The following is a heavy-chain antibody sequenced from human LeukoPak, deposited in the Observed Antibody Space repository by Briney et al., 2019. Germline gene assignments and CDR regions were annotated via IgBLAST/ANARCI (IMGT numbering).Heavy chain of an antibody. CDR1: GFTFSSYA. Sequence: GGSLGLSCAASGFTFSSYAMSWVRQAPGKGLEWVSAISGSGGSTYYADSVKSRFTISRDNSKNTLYLQMNSLRAEDTAVYYCAKFSSGYYYYFDYWGQGTLVTVSS. J-gene: IGHJ4*02. CDR2: ISGSGGST. V-gene: IGHV3-23*01. D-gene: IGHD3-22*01. CDR3: AKFSSGYYYYFDY.